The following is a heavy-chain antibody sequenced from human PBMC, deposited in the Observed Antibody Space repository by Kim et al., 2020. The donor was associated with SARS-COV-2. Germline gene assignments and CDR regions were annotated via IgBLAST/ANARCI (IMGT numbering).Heavy chain of an antibody. Sequence: GGSLRLSCAASRFTFSNYDMHWVRQPTGKSLEWVSSIGTGADTYYPDSAKGRFTSSRDNVKNSFYLQMNSLRAEDTAVYFCARGGVGSNWTRGFFDLWGRGTLVTVSS. CDR1: RFTFSNYD. CDR2: IGTGADT. J-gene: IGHJ2*01. V-gene: IGHV3-13*01. D-gene: IGHD1-20*01. CDR3: ARGGVGSNWTRGFFDL.